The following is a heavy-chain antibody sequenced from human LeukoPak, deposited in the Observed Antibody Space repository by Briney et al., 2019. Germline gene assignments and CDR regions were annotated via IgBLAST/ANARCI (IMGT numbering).Heavy chain of an antibody. CDR3: AKSWNYYDSSGDDALDI. CDR1: GFTFSDYG. CDR2: ISGSGIST. Sequence: GGSLTLPCAASGFTFSDYGLNWVRQPPGKGLAWVSGISGSGISTYYADSVKGRFTISRDNSKTTLYLQMNSLRVEDTAVYYCAKSWNYYDSSGDDALDIWGQGTMVTVSS. J-gene: IGHJ3*02. V-gene: IGHV3-23*01. D-gene: IGHD3-22*01.